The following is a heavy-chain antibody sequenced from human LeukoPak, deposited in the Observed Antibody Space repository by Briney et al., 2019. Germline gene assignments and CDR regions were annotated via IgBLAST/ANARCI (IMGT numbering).Heavy chain of an antibody. V-gene: IGHV3-30*04. CDR2: ISHDGRNT. D-gene: IGHD4-17*01. Sequence: GGSLRLSCAASGFTFGSYSMHWVRQAPGKGLEWVAVISHDGRNTCYAKSVKGRFTISRDDSKNTLYLQMNSLRADDTAVYYCARNSVTTGYYFDYWGRGTLVTVSS. J-gene: IGHJ4*02. CDR3: ARNSVTTGYYFDY. CDR1: GFTFGSYS.